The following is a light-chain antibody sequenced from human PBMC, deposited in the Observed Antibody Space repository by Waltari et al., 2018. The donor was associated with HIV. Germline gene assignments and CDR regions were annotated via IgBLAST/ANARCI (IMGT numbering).Light chain of an antibody. CDR2: RNN. CDR1: ISNIGSDNTY. J-gene: IGLJ3*02. Sequence: QSVLTQSPSASGTPGQRVTMACSGSISNIGSDNTYVFWYRQLPGMAPTLLIYRNNKRPSGVPDRFSGSKSGTSASLAISGLRSEDEGDYYCAAWDDVLSARVFGGGTKLTVL. CDR3: AAWDDVLSARV. V-gene: IGLV1-47*01.